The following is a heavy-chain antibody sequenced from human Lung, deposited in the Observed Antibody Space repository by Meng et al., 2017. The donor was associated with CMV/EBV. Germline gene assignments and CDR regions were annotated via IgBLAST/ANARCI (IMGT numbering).Heavy chain of an antibody. CDR3: ARDVPRAGGAGSQFDF. J-gene: IGHJ4*02. V-gene: IGHV1-69*01. Sequence: FSTLVISWLRHAPRQGLEWMGGVVPLFGTANYAQKFQGRVTITADASTTTAYMELRSLKSEDTAIYFCARDVPRAGGAGSQFDFWGQGTLVTVSS. D-gene: IGHD6-13*01. CDR2: VVPLFGTA. CDR1: FSTLV.